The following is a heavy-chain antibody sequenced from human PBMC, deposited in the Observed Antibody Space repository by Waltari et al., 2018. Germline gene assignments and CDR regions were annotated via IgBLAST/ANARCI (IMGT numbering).Heavy chain of an antibody. V-gene: IGHV5-51*01. CDR1: GYNFTTSS. Sequence: EVRLVQSGPEVTKPGESLKTSCQASGYNFTTSSVAWVRQMPGTGLELMGIIYPGDSETRYSPSFQGQVTISADKSINTAYLHWSSLKASDTAIFYCARAQSFYHFLTGYPPPYYFDNWGQGALVTVSS. CDR3: ARAQSFYHFLTGYPPPYYFDN. D-gene: IGHD3-9*01. CDR2: IYPGDSET. J-gene: IGHJ4*02.